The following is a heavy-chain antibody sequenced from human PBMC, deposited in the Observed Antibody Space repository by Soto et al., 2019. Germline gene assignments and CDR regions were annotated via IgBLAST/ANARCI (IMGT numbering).Heavy chain of an antibody. CDR2: MNPNTGDT. CDR3: ARDRTEESTSSWGWIDP. J-gene: IGHJ5*02. Sequence: QVQLVQSGAEVKKPGASVKVSCKASGYTFTSYDINWVRQATGQGLEWRGWMNPNTGDTGYAQKFQGKVTMTGDATITTAYMELSSLTSADAAVYYCARDRTEESTSSWGWIDPWGQGTLVTVSS. CDR1: GYTFTSYD. V-gene: IGHV1-8*01. D-gene: IGHD6-13*01.